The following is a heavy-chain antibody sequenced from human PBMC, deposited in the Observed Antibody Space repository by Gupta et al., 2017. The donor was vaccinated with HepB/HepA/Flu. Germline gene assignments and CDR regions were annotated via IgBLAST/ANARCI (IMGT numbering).Heavy chain of an antibody. CDR3: ARLWYYGSGSYYFDY. CDR1: GGSISSYY. V-gene: IGHV4-59*08. D-gene: IGHD3-10*01. Sequence: QVQLQESVPGLVKPTETLSLTCPVSGGSISSYYWSWIRQPPGKGLEWIGYIYYSGSTNYNPSLKSRVTISVDTSKNQFSLKLSSVTAADTAVYYCARLWYYGSGSYYFDYWGQGTLITVSS. CDR2: IYYSGST. J-gene: IGHJ4*02.